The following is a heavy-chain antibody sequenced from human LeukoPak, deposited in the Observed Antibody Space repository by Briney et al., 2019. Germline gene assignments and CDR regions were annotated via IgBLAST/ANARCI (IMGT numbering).Heavy chain of an antibody. D-gene: IGHD4-17*01. Sequence: GRSLRLSCAASGFTFSSYAMHWVRQAPGKGLEWVAVISYDGSNKYYADSVKGRFTISRDNSKNTLYLQMNSLRAEDTAVYYCARGLDYGDPYFDYWGQGTLVTVSS. CDR3: ARGLDYGDPYFDY. V-gene: IGHV3-30-3*01. CDR2: ISYDGSNK. CDR1: GFTFSSYA. J-gene: IGHJ4*02.